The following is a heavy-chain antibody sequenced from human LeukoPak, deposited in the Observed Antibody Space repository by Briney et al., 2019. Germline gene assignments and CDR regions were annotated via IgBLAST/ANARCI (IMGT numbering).Heavy chain of an antibody. J-gene: IGHJ4*02. D-gene: IGHD5-24*01. V-gene: IGHV4-39*01. CDR2: IYYSGST. Sequence: SETLSLTCTVSGGSISSSSYYWGWIRQPPGKGLEWIGSIYYSGSTYYNPSLKSRVTISVDTSKNQFSLKLSPVTAADTAVYYCARLGWLQDYFDYWGQGTLVTVSS. CDR3: ARLGWLQDYFDY. CDR1: GGSISSSSYY.